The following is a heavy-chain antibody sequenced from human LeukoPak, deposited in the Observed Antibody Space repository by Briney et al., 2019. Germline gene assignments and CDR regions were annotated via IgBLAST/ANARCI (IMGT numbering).Heavy chain of an antibody. D-gene: IGHD4-11*01. CDR2: IYHSGGP. CDR3: ARGPYSNYGTFDF. J-gene: IGHJ4*02. V-gene: IGHV4-31*03. Sequence: SETLSLTCTVSGGSIRSGGYWSWIRQHPGAGLEWIGYIYHSGGPYYHPSLKSRVGISVDTSENQFSLRLSSVTAADTAVYYCARGPYSNYGTFDFWGQGILVTVSS. CDR1: GGSIRSGGY.